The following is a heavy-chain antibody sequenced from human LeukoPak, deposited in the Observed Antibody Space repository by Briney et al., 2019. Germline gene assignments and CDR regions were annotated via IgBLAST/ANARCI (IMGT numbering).Heavy chain of an antibody. CDR2: ISSGTNTI. CDR1: GFTLSNYY. CDR3: ARVSAGVYRDV. Sequence: QTGGSLRPSCAASGFTLSNYYINWVRQAPGKGLEWVSYISSGTNTIYDADSVKGRFTISRDNAKNSLYLQMNSLRAEDTAVYYFARVSAGVYRDVWGKGTTVTVSS. V-gene: IGHV3-48*01. J-gene: IGHJ6*03.